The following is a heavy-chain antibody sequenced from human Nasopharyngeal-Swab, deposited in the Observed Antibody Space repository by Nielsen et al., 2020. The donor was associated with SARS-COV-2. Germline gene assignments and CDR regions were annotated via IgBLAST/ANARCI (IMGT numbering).Heavy chain of an antibody. V-gene: IGHV1-46*01. D-gene: IGHD6-13*01. CDR1: GYTFTSYY. J-gene: IGHJ4*02. CDR2: INPSGGST. Sequence: ASVKVSCKASGYTFTSYYMHWVRQAPGQGLEWMVIINPSGGSTSYAQKFQGRVTMTRDTSTSTVYMELSSLRSEDTAVYYCARSIAAAVFDYLGQGTLVNVSS. CDR3: ARSIAAAVFDY.